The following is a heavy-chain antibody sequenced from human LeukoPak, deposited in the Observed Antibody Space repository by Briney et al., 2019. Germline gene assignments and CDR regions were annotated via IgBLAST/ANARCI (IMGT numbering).Heavy chain of an antibody. CDR3: AKSRDGYNREGSIDY. J-gene: IGHJ4*02. Sequence: SGGSLRLSCAASGFTFSSYAMSWVRQAPGKGLEWVSAISGSGGSTYYADSVKGRFTISRDNSKNTLYLQMNSLRAEDTAVYYCAKSRDGYNREGSIDYWGQGTLVTVSS. CDR2: ISGSGGST. D-gene: IGHD5-24*01. CDR1: GFTFSSYA. V-gene: IGHV3-23*01.